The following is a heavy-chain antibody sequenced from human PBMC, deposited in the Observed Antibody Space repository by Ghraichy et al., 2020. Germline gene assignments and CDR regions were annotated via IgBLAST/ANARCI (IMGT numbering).Heavy chain of an antibody. CDR2: IYYSWST. Sequence: SETLSLTCTVSGGSISSYYWSWIRQPPGKGLEWTGYIYYSWSTNYNPSLKSRVTISVDTSKDQFSLKLSFVTAADTAVYYCARDVGEPGAFDIWGQGTMVTVSS. J-gene: IGHJ3*02. V-gene: IGHV4-59*01. CDR1: GGSISSYY. D-gene: IGHD1-14*01. CDR3: ARDVGEPGAFDI.